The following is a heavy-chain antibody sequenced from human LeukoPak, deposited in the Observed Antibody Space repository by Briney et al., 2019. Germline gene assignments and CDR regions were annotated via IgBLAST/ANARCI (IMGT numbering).Heavy chain of an antibody. CDR1: GFTLDDYG. CDR3: AKSKYSSSFPRDY. J-gene: IGHJ4*02. V-gene: IGHV3-20*04. D-gene: IGHD6-13*01. Sequence: GGSLRLSCAASGFTLDDYGMSWVRQAPGKGLEWVSGINWNGGSTGYADSVKGRFTISRNNAKNSLYLQMNSLRAEDTALYYCAKSKYSSSFPRDYWGQGTLVTVSS. CDR2: INWNGGST.